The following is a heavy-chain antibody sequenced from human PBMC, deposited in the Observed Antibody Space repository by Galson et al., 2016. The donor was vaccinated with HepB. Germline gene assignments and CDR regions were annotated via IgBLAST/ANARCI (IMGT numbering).Heavy chain of an antibody. CDR2: INTGTT. Sequence: SETLSLTCTVSGGSMINRDHYWGWIRQPPGKGLEWIGNINTGTTYSNPSLKSRVTTSVDTSKNELSLKLSSVTAADTAVYYCSRDGKYYESSGYRDYWGQGILVTVSS. V-gene: IGHV4-39*07. D-gene: IGHD3-22*01. CDR3: SRDGKYYESSGYRDY. J-gene: IGHJ4*02. CDR1: GGSMINRDHY.